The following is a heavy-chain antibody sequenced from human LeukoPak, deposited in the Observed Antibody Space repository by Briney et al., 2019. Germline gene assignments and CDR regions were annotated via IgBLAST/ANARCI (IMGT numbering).Heavy chain of an antibody. J-gene: IGHJ3*02. Sequence: GASVKVSCKASGGTFSSYAISWVPQAPGHGLEWMGGIIPIFGTANCAQKFQSRVTITADQSTSTAYMELSSLRSEDTAVYYCARDRGTTLHRITAFDIWGQGTMVTVSS. CDR2: IIPIFGTA. CDR1: GGTFSSYA. CDR3: ARDRGTTLHRITAFDI. V-gene: IGHV1-69*13. D-gene: IGHD1-1*01.